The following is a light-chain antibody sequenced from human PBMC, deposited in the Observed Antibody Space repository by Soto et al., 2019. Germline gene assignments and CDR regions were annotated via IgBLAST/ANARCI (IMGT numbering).Light chain of an antibody. V-gene: IGKV1-39*01. J-gene: IGKJ5*01. CDR2: AAS. Sequence: IQMPQSPSSLSASVVYIFTITFRASQSISNYLNWYQQKPGKAPKVLIYAASNLQSGVPSRFSGSGSGTDFTLTISSLQPEDFATYYCQQSYSTPITFGQGTRLEIK. CDR1: QSISNY. CDR3: QQSYSTPIT.